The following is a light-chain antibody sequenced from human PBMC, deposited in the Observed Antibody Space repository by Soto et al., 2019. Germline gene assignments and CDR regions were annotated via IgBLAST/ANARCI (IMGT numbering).Light chain of an antibody. CDR2: GAS. Sequence: EIVMTQSPANLSVSPGERATLSCRASQSVSSNLAWYQQKPGQGPRLLIYGASTRATSIPARFSGSGSGTEFTLTIKSLQSEDFSVYYCQKYNKWPPYTFGQGTKLEIK. J-gene: IGKJ2*01. CDR3: QKYNKWPPYT. V-gene: IGKV3-15*01. CDR1: QSVSSN.